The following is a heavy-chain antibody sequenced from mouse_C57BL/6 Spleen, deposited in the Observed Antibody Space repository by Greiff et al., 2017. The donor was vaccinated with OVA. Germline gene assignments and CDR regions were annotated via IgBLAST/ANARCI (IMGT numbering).Heavy chain of an antibody. CDR2: IDPSDSYT. CDR1: GYIFTSYW. CDR3: ARSVVARAMDY. J-gene: IGHJ4*01. V-gene: IGHV1-69*01. Sequence: VQLQQPGAELVMPGASVKLSCKASGYIFTSYWMHWVKQRPGQGLEWIGEIDPSDSYTNYNQKFKGKSTLTVDKSSSTAYMQLSSLTSEDSAVYYCARSVVARAMDYWGQGTSVTVSS. D-gene: IGHD1-1*01.